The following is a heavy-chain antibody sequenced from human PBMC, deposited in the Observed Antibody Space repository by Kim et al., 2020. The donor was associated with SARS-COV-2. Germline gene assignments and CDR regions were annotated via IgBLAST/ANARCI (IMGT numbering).Heavy chain of an antibody. CDR2: INHSGST. CDR1: GGSFSGYY. CDR3: ASGLRGYYYYYGMDV. D-gene: IGHD4-17*01. V-gene: IGHV4-34*01. J-gene: IGHJ6*02. Sequence: SETLSLTCAVYGGSFSGYYWSWIRRPPGKGLEWIGEINHSGSTNYNPSLKSRVTISVDTSKNQFSLKLSSVTAADTAVYYCASGLRGYYYYYGMDVWGQG.